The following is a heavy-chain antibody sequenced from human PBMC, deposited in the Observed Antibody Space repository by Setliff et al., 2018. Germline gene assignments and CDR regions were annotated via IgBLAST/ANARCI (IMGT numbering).Heavy chain of an antibody. J-gene: IGHJ4*02. V-gene: IGHV5-51*01. D-gene: IGHD3-22*01. CDR1: GYSFSNFW. CDR3: ARSAWGSSGYYPYYFDY. CDR2: IYPGDSDA. Sequence: GESLKISCKGSGYSFSNFWIGWVRQMPGRGLEWMGIIYPGDSDARYSPSFRGQVTISVDKSISTAYLQWRSLKASDITMYYCARSAWGSSGYYPYYFDYWGQGTLVTVSS.